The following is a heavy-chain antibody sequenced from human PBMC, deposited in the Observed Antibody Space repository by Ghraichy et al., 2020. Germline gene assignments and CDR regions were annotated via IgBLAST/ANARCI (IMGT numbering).Heavy chain of an antibody. Sequence: GGSLRLSCVGSGFTFSGYSMNWVRQSPGKGLEWVSYITSRGRNIFYADSVKGRFTISRDNAQNSLYLQMNSLRDEDTAVYYCARGSRVVRFYYYDGMDVWGKGTTVTVSS. CDR1: GFTFSGYS. CDR2: ITSRGRNI. J-gene: IGHJ6*04. D-gene: IGHD4-23*01. CDR3: ARGSRVVRFYYYDGMDV. V-gene: IGHV3-48*02.